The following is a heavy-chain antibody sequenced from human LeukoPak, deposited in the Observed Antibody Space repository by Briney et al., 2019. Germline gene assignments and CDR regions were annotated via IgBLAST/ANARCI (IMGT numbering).Heavy chain of an antibody. Sequence: GWSLRLSCAASGFTVSDNYMTWVRQAPGKGLEWVSSIYSAGATHYAESVKGRFTISRDNSKNTLYLQMNSLRAEDMAVYYCARIEWDRLGRAFDIWGQGTKVTVSS. V-gene: IGHV3-53*01. CDR1: GFTVSDNY. J-gene: IGHJ3*02. D-gene: IGHD1-26*01. CDR3: ARIEWDRLGRAFDI. CDR2: IYSAGAT.